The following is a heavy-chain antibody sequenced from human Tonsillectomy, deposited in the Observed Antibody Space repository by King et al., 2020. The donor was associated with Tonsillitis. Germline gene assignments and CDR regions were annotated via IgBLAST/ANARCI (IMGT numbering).Heavy chain of an antibody. D-gene: IGHD2-21*02. CDR2: IYYSGST. J-gene: IGHJ2*01. Sequence: QLQESGPGLVKPSQTLSLTCAVSGGSISSGGYSWSWIRQPPGKGLEWIGDIYYSGSTYYNPSLKSRVTITVDPYKNQFSLKLRSVTPADTAVYYFARVKRCGGDCPKLYWYFDLWGRGTLVTVSS. CDR1: GGSISSGGYS. V-gene: IGHV4-30-4*07. CDR3: ARVKRCGGDCPKLYWYFDL.